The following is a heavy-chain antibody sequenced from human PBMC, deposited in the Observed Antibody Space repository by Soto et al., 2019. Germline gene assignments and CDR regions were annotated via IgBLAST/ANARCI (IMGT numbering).Heavy chain of an antibody. D-gene: IGHD3-3*02. Sequence: NPSETLSLTCAVYGGSFSGYYWTWIRQALGKGLEWIGEINHSGGTNYNSSLKSRVTISVDTSKNQFSLILYSVTAADTAVYYCVRDRQYYPFSSGCQTEGPYDLDVWGQGTTVHVSS. CDR1: GGSFSGYY. J-gene: IGHJ6*02. V-gene: IGHV4-34*01. CDR2: INHSGGT. CDR3: VRDRQYYPFSSGCQTEGPYDLDV.